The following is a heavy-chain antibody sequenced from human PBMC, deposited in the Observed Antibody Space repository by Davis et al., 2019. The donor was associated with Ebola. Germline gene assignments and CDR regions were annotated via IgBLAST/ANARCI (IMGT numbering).Heavy chain of an antibody. V-gene: IGHV3-74*01. D-gene: IGHD3-3*01. Sequence: HTGGSLRLSCTASGFTFSGYWMHWVRQPPGKGPVWVSRVNNDGTDTAYADSVKGRFTISRDNSKNSLYLQMNSLGAEDTAVYYCARDRGITIFGVATYGMDVWGQGTTVTVSS. CDR2: VNNDGTDT. J-gene: IGHJ6*02. CDR1: GFTFSGYW. CDR3: ARDRGITIFGVATYGMDV.